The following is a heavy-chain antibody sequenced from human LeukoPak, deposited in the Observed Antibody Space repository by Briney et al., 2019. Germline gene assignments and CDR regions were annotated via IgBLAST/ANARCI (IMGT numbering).Heavy chain of an antibody. CDR3: ARGLTAAGSDF. CDR1: GFTFSSYN. CDR2: IGSSNTI. J-gene: IGHJ4*02. D-gene: IGHD6-13*01. Sequence: GGSLRLSCAASGFTFSSYNMNWVRQAPGKGLEWVSYIGSSNTIYYADSVKGRFTISRDNAKNSLYLQMNSLRDEDTALYYCARGLTAAGSDFWGQGTLVTVSS. V-gene: IGHV3-48*02.